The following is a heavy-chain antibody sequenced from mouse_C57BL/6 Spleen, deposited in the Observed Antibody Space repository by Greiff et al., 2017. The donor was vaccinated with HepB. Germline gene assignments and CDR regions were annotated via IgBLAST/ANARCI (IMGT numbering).Heavy chain of an antibody. V-gene: IGHV1-52*01. D-gene: IGHD3-1*01. J-gene: IGHJ2*01. CDR1: GYTFTSSW. CDR3: ARGSGFDY. CDR2: IDPSDSET. Sequence: QVQLKQPGAELVRPGSSVKLSCKASGYTFTSSWMHWVKQRPIQGLEWIGNIDPSDSETHYNQKFKDKATLTVDKSSSTAYMQLSILKSEDSAVYYCARGSGFDYWGQGTTLTVSS.